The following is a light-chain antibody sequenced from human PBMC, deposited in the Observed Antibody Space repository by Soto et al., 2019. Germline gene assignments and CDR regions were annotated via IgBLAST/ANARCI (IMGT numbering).Light chain of an antibody. CDR3: QQYGSSPWT. J-gene: IGKJ1*01. Sequence: ENVLTHSPGTLSFSPGEIATLSCRASQSVSSSSLAWYQQKPGQAPRLLMYGTSSRATGIPDRFSGSGSGTDFTLTISRLEPEDFAVYYCQQYGSSPWTFGQGTKVDIK. CDR2: GTS. CDR1: QSVSSSS. V-gene: IGKV3-20*01.